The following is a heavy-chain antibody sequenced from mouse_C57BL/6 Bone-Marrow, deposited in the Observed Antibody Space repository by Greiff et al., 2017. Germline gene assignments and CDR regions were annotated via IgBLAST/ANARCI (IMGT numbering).Heavy chain of an antibody. CDR3: ARSLGGYPYSMDY. D-gene: IGHD2-2*01. V-gene: IGHV1-55*01. Sequence: QVQLQQPGAELVKPGASVKMSCKASGYTFTSYWITWVKQRPGQGLEWIGDIYPGSGSTNYNEKFKSKATLTVDTSSSTAYMQLSSLTSEDSAVYYCARSLGGYPYSMDYWGQGTSVTVSS. CDR1: GYTFTSYW. J-gene: IGHJ4*01. CDR2: IYPGSGST.